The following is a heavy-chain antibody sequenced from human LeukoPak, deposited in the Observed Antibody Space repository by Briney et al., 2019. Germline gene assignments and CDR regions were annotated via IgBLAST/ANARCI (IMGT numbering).Heavy chain of an antibody. D-gene: IGHD2-2*01. V-gene: IGHV4-31*03. CDR3: ARDYRYCSSTSCYESFDY. CDR2: IYYSGST. Sequence: SETLSLTCTVSGDSIRSGGYYWSWIRQHPGKSLEWIGYIYYSGSTYYNPSRKSRVTISVDTSKNQFSLKLSSVTAADTAVYYCARDYRYCSSTSCYESFDYWGQGTLVTVSS. CDR1: GDSIRSGGYY. J-gene: IGHJ4*02.